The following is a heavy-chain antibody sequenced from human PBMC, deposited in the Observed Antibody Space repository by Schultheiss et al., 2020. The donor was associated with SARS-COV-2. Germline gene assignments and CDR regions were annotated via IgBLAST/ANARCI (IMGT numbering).Heavy chain of an antibody. D-gene: IGHD6-19*01. CDR3: ARLRPPVAGTTGGDY. Sequence: SETLSLTCAVYGGSFSGYYWSWIRQPPGKGLEWIGEIYHSGSTNYNPSLKSRVTISVDKSKNQFSLKLSSVTAADTAVYYCARLRPPVAGTTGGDYWGQGTLVTVSS. V-gene: IGHV4-34*01. J-gene: IGHJ4*02. CDR1: GGSFSGYY. CDR2: IYHSGST.